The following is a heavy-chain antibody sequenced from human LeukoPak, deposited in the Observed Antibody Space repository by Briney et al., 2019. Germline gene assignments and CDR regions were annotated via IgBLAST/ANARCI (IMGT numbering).Heavy chain of an antibody. Sequence: SETLSLTCTVSGYSISSGYYWSWIRQPPGKGLEWIATIHHSGVTYYNPSLKSRVTMSVDTSKNQFSLKLGSVTAASTAVYYCSRYTANTAGYSFDFWGQGALVTVSS. CDR1: GYSISSGYY. CDR3: SRYTANTAGYSFDF. V-gene: IGHV4-38-2*02. J-gene: IGHJ4*02. CDR2: IHHSGVT. D-gene: IGHD3-22*01.